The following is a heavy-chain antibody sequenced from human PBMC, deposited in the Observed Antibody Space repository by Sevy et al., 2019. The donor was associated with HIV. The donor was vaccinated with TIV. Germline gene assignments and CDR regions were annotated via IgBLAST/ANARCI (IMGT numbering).Heavy chain of an antibody. CDR2: IYYSGDT. V-gene: IGHV4-39*02. CDR1: GGSIVSSSHY. J-gene: IGHJ6*02. D-gene: IGHD5-12*01. Sequence: SETLSLTCSVSGGSIVSSSHYWGWIRQPPGKRLEWLGRIYYSGDTYYNPSLNGRLTISIDTSKNQFSLYLRAVTAADTAIYYCAREAGGYDYDYGMDVWGQGTTVTVSS. CDR3: AREAGGYDYDYGMDV.